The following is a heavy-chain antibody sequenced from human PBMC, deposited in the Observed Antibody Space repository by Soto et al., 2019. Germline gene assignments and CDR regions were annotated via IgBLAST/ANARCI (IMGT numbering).Heavy chain of an antibody. Sequence: SETLSLTCTVSDGSISSSSYYWSWIRQPPGKGLEWIGYIYYSGSTNYNPSLKSRVTISVDTSKNQFSLKLSSVTAADTAVYYCAGRGAHYDFWSGYQTNQIDPWGQGTLVTVSS. J-gene: IGHJ5*02. V-gene: IGHV4-61*01. D-gene: IGHD3-3*01. CDR2: IYYSGST. CDR1: DGSISSSSYY. CDR3: AGRGAHYDFWSGYQTNQIDP.